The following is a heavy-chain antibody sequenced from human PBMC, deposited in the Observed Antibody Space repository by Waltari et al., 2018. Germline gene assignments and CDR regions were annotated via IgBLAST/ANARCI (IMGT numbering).Heavy chain of an antibody. J-gene: IGHJ4*02. CDR2: INAGSGNT. D-gene: IGHD4-4*01. CDR3: AREVYSTYDGDYFDF. CDR1: GYTFNRYA. V-gene: IGHV1-3*01. Sequence: QVQFVQSGAEVEKPGASVKVSCKASGYTFNRYALHWVRQAPGQRLEWMGWINAGSGNTKYSQKCQGRVVITWDTSANTAYMELSSLTSEDTALYYCAREVYSTYDGDYFDFWGQGTLVTVSS.